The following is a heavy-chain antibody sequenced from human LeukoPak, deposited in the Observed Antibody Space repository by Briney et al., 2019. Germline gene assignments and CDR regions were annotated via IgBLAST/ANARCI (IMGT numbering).Heavy chain of an antibody. V-gene: IGHV4-34*01. CDR1: GGSFSGYY. CDR2: INHSGST. Sequence: SETLSLTCAVYGGSFSGYYWSWIRQPPGKGLEWIGEINHSGSTNYNPSLKSRVTISVDTSKNQFSLKLSSVTAADTAVYYCARGDNDLTTDYWGQGTQVTVSS. D-gene: IGHD4-11*01. J-gene: IGHJ4*02. CDR3: ARGDNDLTTDY.